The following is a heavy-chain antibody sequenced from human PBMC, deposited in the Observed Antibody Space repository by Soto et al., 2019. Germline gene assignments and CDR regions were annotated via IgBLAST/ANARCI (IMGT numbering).Heavy chain of an antibody. Sequence: EVQLLESGGGLVQPGGSLRLSCAASGFTFSNYAMSWVRQAPGKGLDWVSAISGSGSSTYYADSVKGRFTISRDNSKNTLYLQMNSLRAEDTAVYYCAYFTAVSYYYGMDVWGQGTTVTVSS. V-gene: IGHV3-23*01. J-gene: IGHJ6*02. CDR3: AYFTAVSYYYGMDV. D-gene: IGHD4-4*01. CDR2: ISGSGSST. CDR1: GFTFSNYA.